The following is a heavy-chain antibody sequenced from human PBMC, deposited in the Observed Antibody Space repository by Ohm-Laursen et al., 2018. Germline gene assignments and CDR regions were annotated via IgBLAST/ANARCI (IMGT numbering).Heavy chain of an antibody. Sequence: SLRLSCSASGFTFSDYYMSWIRQAPGKGLEWVSYISSSGSTIYYADSVKGRFTISRDNAKNSLYLQMNSLRAEDTAVYYCARGLSSGWYLDYWGQGTLVTVSS. CDR1: GFTFSDYY. J-gene: IGHJ4*02. CDR2: ISSSGSTI. V-gene: IGHV3-11*04. CDR3: ARGLSSGWYLDY. D-gene: IGHD6-19*01.